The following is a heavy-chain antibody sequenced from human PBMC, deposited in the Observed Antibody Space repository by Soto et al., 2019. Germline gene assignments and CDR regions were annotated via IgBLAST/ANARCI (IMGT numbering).Heavy chain of an antibody. D-gene: IGHD2-2*01. J-gene: IGHJ4*02. V-gene: IGHV1-18*01. CDR3: AREGHPSLN. CDR2: NSGYNGKK. Sequence: QVQLVQSGAEVKKPGASVKVSCKASGYTFTSYYISWVRQAPGQGLEWMGWNSGYNGKKNNAQKLQGRVTMTTDTSTSTAYMELRRLRYDDTAGYYGAREGHPSLNWGEVTLVTVSS. CDR1: GYTFTSYY.